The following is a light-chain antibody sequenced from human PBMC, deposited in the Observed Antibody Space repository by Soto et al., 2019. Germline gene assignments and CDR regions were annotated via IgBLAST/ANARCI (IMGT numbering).Light chain of an antibody. Sequence: DIVLTQSPGTLSLSPGERATLSCRASQSVSSSYLARYQQKPGQAPRLLLYGTSSRAIGIPDRFVGSGSGNEVPLAISRLEPEDLAVYYWQQYGSSPFTFGGGTRVEI. CDR3: QQYGSSPFT. J-gene: IGKJ4*01. CDR2: GTS. CDR1: QSVSSSY. V-gene: IGKV3-20*01.